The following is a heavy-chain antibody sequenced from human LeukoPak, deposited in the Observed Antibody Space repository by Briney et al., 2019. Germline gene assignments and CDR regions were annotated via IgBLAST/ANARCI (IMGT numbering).Heavy chain of an antibody. D-gene: IGHD5-18*01. CDR1: GGSISSYY. CDR2: IYYSGST. CDR3: ARISNSGYSYVHLIFDY. Sequence: KPSETLSLTCTVSGGSISSYYWNWIRQPPGKGLEWIGYIYYSGSTNYNPSLKSRVTISVDTSKNQFSLKLSSVTAADTAVYYCARISNSGYSYVHLIFDYWGQGTLVTVSS. J-gene: IGHJ4*02. V-gene: IGHV4-59*08.